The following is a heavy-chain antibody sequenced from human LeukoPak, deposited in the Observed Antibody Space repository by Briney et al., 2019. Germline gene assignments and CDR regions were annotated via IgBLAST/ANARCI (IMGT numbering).Heavy chain of an antibody. D-gene: IGHD3-22*01. CDR3: ARDLGDYYDSSGYWDY. J-gene: IGHJ4*02. V-gene: IGHV3-53*01. Sequence: GGSLRLSCAASGFTVSSNYMSWVRQAPGKGLEWVSVIYSGGSTYYADSVKGRFTISRDNSKNTLYLQMNSLRAEDTAVYYCARDLGDYYDSSGYWDYWGQGTLVTVSS. CDR1: GFTVSSNY. CDR2: IYSGGST.